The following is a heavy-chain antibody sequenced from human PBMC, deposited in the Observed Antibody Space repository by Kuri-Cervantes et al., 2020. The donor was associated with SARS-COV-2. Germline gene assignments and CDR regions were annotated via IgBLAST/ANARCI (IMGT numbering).Heavy chain of an antibody. CDR1: GGSISSYY. V-gene: IGHV4-59*01. Sequence: SETLSLTCTVSGGSISSYYWSWIRQPPGKGLEWIGYIYYSGSTNYNPSLKSRVTISVDTSKNQFSLKLSSVTAADTAVYYCAGGYPPTVTTRSYYYGMDAWGQGTTVTVSS. CDR2: IYYSGST. D-gene: IGHD4-11*01. CDR3: AGGYPPTVTTRSYYYGMDA. J-gene: IGHJ6*02.